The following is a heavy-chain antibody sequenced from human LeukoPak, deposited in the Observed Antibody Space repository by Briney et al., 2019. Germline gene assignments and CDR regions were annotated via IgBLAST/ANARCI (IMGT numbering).Heavy chain of an antibody. CDR2: IYYSGST. Sequence: SETLSLTCTVSGGSISSSSYYWGWIRQPPGKGLEWVGSIYYSGSTYSNPSLQSRVTISVDTSKNQFSLKLNSVTAADTAVYYCARRDDIWGQGTMVTVSS. CDR3: ARRDDI. V-gene: IGHV4-39*01. CDR1: GGSISSSSYY. J-gene: IGHJ3*02.